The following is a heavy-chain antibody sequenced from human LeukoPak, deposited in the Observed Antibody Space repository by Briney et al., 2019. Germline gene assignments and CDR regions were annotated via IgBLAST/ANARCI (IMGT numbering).Heavy chain of an antibody. V-gene: IGHV1-69*06. CDR1: GGTFSSYA. Sequence: ASVKVSCKASGGTFSSYAISWVRQAPGQGLEWMGGIIPIFGTANYARKFQGRVTITADKSTSTAYMELSSLRSEDTAVYYCARAISNPLSYYYYYMDVWGKGTTVTVSS. J-gene: IGHJ6*03. CDR3: ARAISNPLSYYYYYMDV. CDR2: IIPIFGTA. D-gene: IGHD3-3*02.